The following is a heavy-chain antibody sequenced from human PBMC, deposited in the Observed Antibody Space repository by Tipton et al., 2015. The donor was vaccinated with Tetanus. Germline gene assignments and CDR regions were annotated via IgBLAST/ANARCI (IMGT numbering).Heavy chain of an antibody. CDR1: GGSINTNSYY. CDR3: ARPLSTGSWYFFDY. Sequence: TLSLTCTVSGGSINTNSYYWGWIRQPPGKGLEFIGSVYYSGSTYYNPSLKSRVTISIDTSKNQFSLRLSSVTAADTAFYYCARPLSTGSWYFFDYWGQGTLVPVSS. D-gene: IGHD6-13*01. CDR2: VYYSGST. V-gene: IGHV4-39*01. J-gene: IGHJ4*02.